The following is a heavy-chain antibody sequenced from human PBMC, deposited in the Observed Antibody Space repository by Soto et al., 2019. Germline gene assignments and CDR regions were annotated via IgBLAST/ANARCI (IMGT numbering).Heavy chain of an antibody. CDR1: GFTFSSSW. V-gene: IGHV3-7*01. Sequence: EVQLVESGGGLVQPGGSLSLSCAASGFTFSSSWMCWVRQAPGKGLEWVANINQDGSAQSYVDSVKGRFTISRDNAKNSLYLQMNSLRAEDTAVYYCASQGDFWSGPLWGQGPLVTVSS. J-gene: IGHJ4*02. CDR3: ASQGDFWSGPL. D-gene: IGHD3-3*01. CDR2: INQDGSAQ.